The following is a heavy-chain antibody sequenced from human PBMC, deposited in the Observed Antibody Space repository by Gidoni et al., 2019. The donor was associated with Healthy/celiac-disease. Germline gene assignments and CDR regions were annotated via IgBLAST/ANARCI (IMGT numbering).Heavy chain of an antibody. CDR3: ARQRLRPDRFDP. D-gene: IGHD4-17*01. V-gene: IGHV4-59*08. CDR2: IYYSGST. J-gene: IGHJ5*02. Sequence: QVQLQESGPGLVKPSETLSLTCTVSGGSISSYYWSWIRQPPGKGLEWIGYIYYSGSTNYNPSLKSRVTISVDTSKNQFSLKLSSVTAADTAVYYCARQRLRPDRFDPWGQGTLVTVSS. CDR1: GGSISSYY.